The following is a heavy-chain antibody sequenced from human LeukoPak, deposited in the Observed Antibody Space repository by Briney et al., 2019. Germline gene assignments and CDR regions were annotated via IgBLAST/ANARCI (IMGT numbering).Heavy chain of an antibody. V-gene: IGHV4-39*01. CDR1: GGSISSSSYY. Sequence: SETLSLTCTVSGGSISSSSYYWGWIRQPPGKGLEWIRSIYYSGSTYYNPSLKSRVTISVDTSKNQFSLKLSSVTAADTAVYYCARLIVAGTAEYFQHWGQGTLVTVSS. CDR3: ARLIVAGTAEYFQH. J-gene: IGHJ1*01. CDR2: IYYSGST. D-gene: IGHD6-19*01.